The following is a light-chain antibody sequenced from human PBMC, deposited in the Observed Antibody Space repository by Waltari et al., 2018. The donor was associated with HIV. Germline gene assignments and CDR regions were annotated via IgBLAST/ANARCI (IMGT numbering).Light chain of an antibody. CDR1: SSNIGSNS. J-gene: IGLJ3*02. CDR2: RNN. CDR3: AAWDNSLIWV. V-gene: IGLV1-47*01. Sequence: QSVLTQPHSASGTPGQTVTISCSGSSSNIGSNSVYWYQHLPATTPKLLIYRNNQRPSGIPDRFSGSRSGTSASLAISGLRSEDDADYYCAAWDNSLIWVFGGGTKLTVL.